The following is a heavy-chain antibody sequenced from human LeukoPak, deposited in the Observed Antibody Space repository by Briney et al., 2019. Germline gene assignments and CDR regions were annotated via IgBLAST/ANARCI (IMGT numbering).Heavy chain of an antibody. CDR2: ISSSSSYI. J-gene: IGHJ4*02. CDR3: ARDQNNWNEKDY. V-gene: IGHV3-21*01. Sequence: GGSLRLSCAASGFTFSSYSMNWVRLAPGKGLEWVSSISSSSSYIYYADSVKGRFTISRDNAKNSLYLQMNSLRAEDTAVYYCARDQNNWNEKDYWGQGTLVTVSS. CDR1: GFTFSSYS. D-gene: IGHD1-1*01.